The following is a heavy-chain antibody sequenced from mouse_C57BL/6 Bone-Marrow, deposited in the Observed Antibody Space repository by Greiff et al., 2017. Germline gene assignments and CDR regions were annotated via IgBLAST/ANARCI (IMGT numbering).Heavy chain of an antibody. CDR3: ARSRCYCGHCAY. V-gene: IGHV8-8*01. CDR1: GFSLSTFGMG. D-gene: IGHD2-1*01. Sequence: QVTLKVSGPGLLQPSQTLSLTCSFSGFSLSTFGMGVGWIRQPSGMGLEWLAHIWWDDDKYYNPAMQSRLTISKDTSKNHVFLKIANVETADTSTDYCARSRCYCGHCAYWGQGTLVTVSS. CDR2: IWWDDDK. J-gene: IGHJ3*01.